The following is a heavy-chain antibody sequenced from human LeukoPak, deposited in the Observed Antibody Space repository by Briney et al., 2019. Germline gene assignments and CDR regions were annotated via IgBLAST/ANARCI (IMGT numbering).Heavy chain of an antibody. D-gene: IGHD6-13*01. CDR1: GDSISNYY. Sequence: SETLSLTYIVSGDSISNYYWSWIRQPAGKGLEWIGRIYTSGSTNYNPSLKSRVTMSVDTSKNQFSLKLSSVTAADTAVYYCAREAAAGTFYFDYWGQGTLVTVSS. CDR2: IYTSGST. CDR3: AREAAAGTFYFDY. J-gene: IGHJ4*02. V-gene: IGHV4-4*07.